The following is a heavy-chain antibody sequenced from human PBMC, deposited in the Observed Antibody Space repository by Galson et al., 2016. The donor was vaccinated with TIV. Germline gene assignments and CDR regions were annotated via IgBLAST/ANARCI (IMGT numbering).Heavy chain of an antibody. CDR1: GYTFAIYA. CDR3: ARPPYCGGDCYKYDH. J-gene: IGHJ4*02. D-gene: IGHD2-21*01. Sequence: SVKVSCKASGYTFAIYAMHWVRQAPGQRLEWLGWFNAGNGNTKYSQKFQGRVTITWDTSASTAYMELSSLRFEDTAVYYCARPPYCGGDCYKYDHWGQGTLVTVSS. V-gene: IGHV1-3*01. CDR2: FNAGNGNT.